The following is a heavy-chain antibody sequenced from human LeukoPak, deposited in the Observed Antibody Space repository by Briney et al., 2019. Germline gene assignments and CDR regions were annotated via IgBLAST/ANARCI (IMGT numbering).Heavy chain of an antibody. J-gene: IGHJ4*02. CDR3: AKDDYDILTGSGGFDY. V-gene: IGHV3-9*01. CDR2: ISWNSGSI. D-gene: IGHD3-9*01. CDR1: GFTFDDYA. Sequence: GGSLRLSCAASGFTFDDYAMHWVGQAPGKGLEWVSGISWNSGSIGYADSVKGRFTISRDNAKNSLYLQMNSLRAEDTALYYCAKDDYDILTGSGGFDYWGQGTLVTVSS.